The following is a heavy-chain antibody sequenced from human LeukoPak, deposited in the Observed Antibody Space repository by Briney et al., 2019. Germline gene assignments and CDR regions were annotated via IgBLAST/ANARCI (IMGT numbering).Heavy chain of an antibody. CDR3: ARDWVAVAGSDY. CDR1: GFTVSSNY. CDR2: IYSGGST. V-gene: IGHV3-66*01. Sequence: GGSLRLSCAASGFTVSSNYMSWVRQAPGKGLEWVSVIYSGGSTYYADSVKGRFTISRDNSKNTLYLQMNSLRAEDTAVYYRARDWVAVAGSDYWGQGTLVTVSS. J-gene: IGHJ4*02. D-gene: IGHD6-19*01.